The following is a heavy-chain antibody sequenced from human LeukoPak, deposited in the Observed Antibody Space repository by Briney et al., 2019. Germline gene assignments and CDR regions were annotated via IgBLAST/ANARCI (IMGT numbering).Heavy chain of an antibody. J-gene: IGHJ5*02. CDR2: ITPNSGGT. Sequence: GASVKVSCKASGYTFTGYYMHWVRQAPGQGLEWMGWITPNSGGTNYAQKFQGRVTMTRDTSISTAYMELSRLRSDDTAVYYCARHTAMAIGWFDPWGQGTLVTVSS. V-gene: IGHV1-2*02. D-gene: IGHD5-18*01. CDR3: ARHTAMAIGWFDP. CDR1: GYTFTGYY.